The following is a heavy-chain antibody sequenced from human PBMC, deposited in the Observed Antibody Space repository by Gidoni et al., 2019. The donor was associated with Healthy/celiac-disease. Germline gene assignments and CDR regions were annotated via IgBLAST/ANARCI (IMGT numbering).Heavy chain of an antibody. CDR2: IIPILGIA. CDR3: AREDIVVVVADPGPFDY. J-gene: IGHJ4*02. D-gene: IGHD2-15*01. CDR1: GGTFSSYA. Sequence: QVQLVQSGAEGKKPGSSVKVSCKASGGTFSSYATSRVRQAPGQGLEWMGRIIPILGIANYAQKFQGRVTITADKSTSTAYMELSSLRSEDTAVYYCAREDIVVVVADPGPFDYWGQGTLVTVSS. V-gene: IGHV1-69*04.